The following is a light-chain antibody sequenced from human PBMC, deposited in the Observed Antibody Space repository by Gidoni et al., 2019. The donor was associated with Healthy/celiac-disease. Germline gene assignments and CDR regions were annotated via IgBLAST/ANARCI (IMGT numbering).Light chain of an antibody. J-gene: IGKJ2*01. Sequence: DIVMTQSPDSLAVSLGERATINCKSSQSVLYSSNNKNYLAWYQQKPGQPPKLLIYWASTRESGVADRFSGSGSGTDFTLTISSLQAEDVAVYYCQQYYSTDYTFGQGTKLEIK. CDR3: QQYYSTDYT. CDR2: WAS. V-gene: IGKV4-1*01. CDR1: QSVLYSSNNKNY.